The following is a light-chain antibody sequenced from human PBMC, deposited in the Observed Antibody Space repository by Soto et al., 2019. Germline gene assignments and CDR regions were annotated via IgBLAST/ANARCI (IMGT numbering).Light chain of an antibody. Sequence: QSLLTQPPSVSAAPGQKVTISCSGSSSNIGGNSVSWYQQLPGTAPKLLIYDDNKRPSGIPDQFSGSKSGTSATLGITGFQTGDEADYYCGSWDSSLSAYVFGTGTKVTVL. V-gene: IGLV1-51*01. CDR1: SSNIGGNS. CDR3: GSWDSSLSAYV. J-gene: IGLJ1*01. CDR2: DDN.